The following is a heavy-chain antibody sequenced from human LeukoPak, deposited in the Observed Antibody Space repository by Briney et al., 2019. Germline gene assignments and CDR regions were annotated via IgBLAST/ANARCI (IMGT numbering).Heavy chain of an antibody. V-gene: IGHV1-18*01. D-gene: IGHD4-17*01. CDR2: ISVYTGKT. Sequence: ASVKVSCKASGYTFTSYAMNWVRQAPGQGLEWMGWISVYTGKTYHAQKFQARVTMTTDTSTTTAYMELRSLRSDDTAVYYCAKDRGWQYADYETVAVEHWGQGTLVTVSS. CDR3: AKDRGWQYADYETVAVEH. J-gene: IGHJ4*02. CDR1: GYTFTSYA.